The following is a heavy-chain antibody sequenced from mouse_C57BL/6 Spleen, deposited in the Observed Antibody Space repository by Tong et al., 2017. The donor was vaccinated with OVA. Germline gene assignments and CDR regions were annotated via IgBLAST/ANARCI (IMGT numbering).Heavy chain of an antibody. Sequence: VQLQESGPDLVAPSQSLSITCTVSGFSLTSYGVHWVRQPPGKGLEWLVVIWSDGSTTYNSALKSRLSISKDNSKSRVFLKMNSLQTDDPAMYYCARHRGPDAMDYWGQGTSVTVSS. CDR1: GFSLTSYG. CDR3: ARHRGPDAMDY. V-gene: IGHV2-6-2*01. D-gene: IGHD3-1*01. CDR2: IWSDGST. J-gene: IGHJ4*01.